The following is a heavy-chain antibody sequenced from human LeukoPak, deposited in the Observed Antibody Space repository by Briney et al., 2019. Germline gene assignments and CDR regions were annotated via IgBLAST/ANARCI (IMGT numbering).Heavy chain of an antibody. CDR2: IYHSGST. Sequence: SETLSLTCAVSGYSISSGYYWGWIRQAPGKGLEWIGSIYHSGSTYYNPSLKSRVTISVDTSKNQFSLKLSSVTAADTAVYYCARDLGQQWLVQGAFDYWGQGTLVTVSS. CDR1: GYSISSGYY. J-gene: IGHJ4*02. CDR3: ARDLGQQWLVQGAFDY. V-gene: IGHV4-38-2*02. D-gene: IGHD6-19*01.